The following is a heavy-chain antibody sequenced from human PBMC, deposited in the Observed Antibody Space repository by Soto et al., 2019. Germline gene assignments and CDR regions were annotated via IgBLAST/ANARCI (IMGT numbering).Heavy chain of an antibody. CDR2: ISGSDGGT. D-gene: IGHD2-15*01. CDR1: GFTFSLYA. J-gene: IGHJ4*02. CDR3: ARDQDLPEY. Sequence: EVELLESGGGLVQPGGSLRLSCAASGFTFSLYAMSWVRQAPGKGLEWVSHISGSDGGTYYADSVKGRFTISRDNSKNTLYLQMNSLRAEDSAVYYCARDQDLPEYWGQGTLVTVSS. V-gene: IGHV3-23*01.